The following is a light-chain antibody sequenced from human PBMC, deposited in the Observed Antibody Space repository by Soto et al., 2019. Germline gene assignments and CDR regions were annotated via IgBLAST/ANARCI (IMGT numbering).Light chain of an antibody. CDR2: TNN. CDR3: AAWDGSLNVYV. Sequence: QSVLTQPPSASGTPGQRVTISCSGSSSSIGSNSVNWYQHLPRTAPKVLIYTNNQRPSGVPDRFSGSKSGTSASLAISGLQSEDEADYYCAAWDGSLNVYVFGTGTKLTV. V-gene: IGLV1-44*01. J-gene: IGLJ1*01. CDR1: SSSIGSNS.